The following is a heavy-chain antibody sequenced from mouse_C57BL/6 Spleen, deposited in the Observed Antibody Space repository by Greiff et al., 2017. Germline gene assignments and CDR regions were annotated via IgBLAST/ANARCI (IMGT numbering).Heavy chain of an antibody. CDR2: INYDGSST. J-gene: IGHJ2*01. D-gene: IGHD1-1*01. CDR3: ARERSYYYGSSLYYFDY. Sequence: EVKLMESEGGLVQPGSSMKLSCTASGFTFSDYYMAWVRQVPEKGLEWVANINYDGSSTYYLDSLKSRFIISRDNAKNILYLQMSSLKSEDTATYYCARERSYYYGSSLYYFDYWGQGTTLTVSS. CDR1: GFTFSDYY. V-gene: IGHV5-16*01.